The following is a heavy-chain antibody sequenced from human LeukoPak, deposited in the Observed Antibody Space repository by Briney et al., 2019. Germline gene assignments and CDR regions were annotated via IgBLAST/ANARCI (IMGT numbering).Heavy chain of an antibody. CDR3: ARGFALGAAGAEAFDY. V-gene: IGHV4-59*01. Sequence: SETLSLTCTVSGGSISSYYWSWIRQPPGKGLEWIGYIYYSGSTNYNPSLKSRVTISVDTSKNQFSLKLSSVTAADTAVYYCARGFALGAAGAEAFDYWGQGTLVTVSS. CDR2: IYYSGST. CDR1: GGSISSYY. J-gene: IGHJ4*02. D-gene: IGHD3-16*01.